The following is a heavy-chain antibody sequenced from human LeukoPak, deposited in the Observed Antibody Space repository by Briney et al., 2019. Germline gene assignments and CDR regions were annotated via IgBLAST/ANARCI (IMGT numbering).Heavy chain of an antibody. Sequence: PSETLSLTCTVSGGSISSSSYYWGWIRQPPGKGLEWIGSIYYSGSTYYNPSLKSRVTISVDTSKNQFSLKLSSVTAADTAVYYCARAEYDFWSGYHNFDYWGQGTLVTVSS. CDR3: ARAEYDFWSGYHNFDY. D-gene: IGHD3-3*01. J-gene: IGHJ4*02. V-gene: IGHV4-39*07. CDR2: IYYSGST. CDR1: GGSISSSSYY.